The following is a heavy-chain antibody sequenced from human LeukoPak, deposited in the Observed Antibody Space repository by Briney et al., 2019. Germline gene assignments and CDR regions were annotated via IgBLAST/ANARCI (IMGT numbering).Heavy chain of an antibody. CDR3: AGSRGGSFYYYYYMDV. CDR2: IYYSGST. J-gene: IGHJ6*03. D-gene: IGHD1-26*01. V-gene: IGHV4-39*07. Sequence: SETLSLTCTGSGGSISSSDYYWGWIRQPPGKGLEWIGSIYYSGSTNYNPSLKSRVTISVDTSKNQFSLKLSSVTAADTAVYYCAGSRGGSFYYYYYMDVWGKGTTVTISS. CDR1: GGSISSSDYY.